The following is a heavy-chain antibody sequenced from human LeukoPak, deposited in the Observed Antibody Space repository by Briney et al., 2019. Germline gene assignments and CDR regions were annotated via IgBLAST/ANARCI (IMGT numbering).Heavy chain of an antibody. J-gene: IGHJ4*02. CDR1: GFTFSSHA. CDR2: ISGSGGST. Sequence: HAGGSLRLSCAASGFTFSSHAMSWVRQAPGKGLEWVSAISGSGGSTYYADSVKGRFTISRDNSKNTLYLQMNSLRAEDTAVYYCAKGGAYYYDSSAYYRDWGQGTLVTVSS. D-gene: IGHD3-22*01. V-gene: IGHV3-23*01. CDR3: AKGGAYYYDSSAYYRD.